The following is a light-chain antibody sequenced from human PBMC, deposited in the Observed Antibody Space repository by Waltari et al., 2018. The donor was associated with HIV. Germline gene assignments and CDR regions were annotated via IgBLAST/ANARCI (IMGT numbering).Light chain of an antibody. Sequence: QSVFTQPPSVPGTPGHRFSLDCSGSNSHIEKMTVNWFQQLPGTPPKVIIFNTSERPSGVPDRFSGSRSGTTASLVISVLQSEDEAEYYCAVWDDDLNTCLFGGGTKLTVL. CDR3: AVWDDDLNTCL. CDR2: NTS. J-gene: IGLJ3*02. V-gene: IGLV1-44*01. CDR1: NSHIEKMT.